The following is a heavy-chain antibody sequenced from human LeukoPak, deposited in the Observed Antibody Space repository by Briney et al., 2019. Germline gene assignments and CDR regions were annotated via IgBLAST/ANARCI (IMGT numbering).Heavy chain of an antibody. CDR2: IKQDGSEK. Sequence: QPGGSLRLSCAASEYTFSSYWMSWVRQAPGKGLEWVANIKQDGSEKYYVDSVKGRFNISRDNAKNSVYLQMNSLRAEDTAVYYCASQYCSSRSCYTDAFDIWGQGTMVTVSS. D-gene: IGHD2-2*02. J-gene: IGHJ3*02. CDR3: ASQYCSSRSCYTDAFDI. V-gene: IGHV3-7*01. CDR1: EYTFSSYW.